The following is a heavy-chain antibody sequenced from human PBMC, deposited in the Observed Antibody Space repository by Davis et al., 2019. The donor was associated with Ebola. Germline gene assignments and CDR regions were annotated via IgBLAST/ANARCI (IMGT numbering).Heavy chain of an antibody. J-gene: IGHJ6*02. Sequence: GGSLRLSCPTSEFTFSSHAITWVRQAPGRGLGGVSTISGDGGGTRYYADSVKDRLTISRDPSKDTVFLQMNSLRDEDTAVYFCAREDTTLVTYGMDVWGRGTTVTVSS. CDR3: AREDTTLVTYGMDV. V-gene: IGHV3-23*01. D-gene: IGHD1-26*01. CDR2: ISGDGGGTR. CDR1: EFTFSSHA.